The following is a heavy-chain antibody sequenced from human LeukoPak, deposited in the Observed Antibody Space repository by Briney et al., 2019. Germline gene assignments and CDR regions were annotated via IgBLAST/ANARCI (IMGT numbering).Heavy chain of an antibody. V-gene: IGHV4-30-4*01. J-gene: IGHJ4*02. CDR2: IYYSGST. CDR3: ARVGDYYFDY. D-gene: IGHD4-17*01. CDR1: GGSISTGDYY. Sequence: SQTLSLTCTVSGGSISTGDYYWTWIRQPPGKGLEWIGYIYYSGSTYYNPSLKSRVTISVDTSKNQFSLKLSSVTAADTAVYYCARVGDYYFDYWGQGSLVTVSS.